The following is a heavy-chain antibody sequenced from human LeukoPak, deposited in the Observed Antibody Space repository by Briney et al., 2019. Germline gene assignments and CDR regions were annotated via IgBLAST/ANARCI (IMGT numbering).Heavy chain of an antibody. CDR2: VNPSSGST. CDR3: ARGNWGFDY. J-gene: IGHJ3*01. CDR1: RYSFTSYY. D-gene: IGHD7-27*01. V-gene: IGHV1-46*01. Sequence: GASVKVSCKASRYSFTSYYIHWVRQAPGQGLEWMGRVNPSSGSTNYAQKFQGRVTMTRDTSTGTVYMEVSSLRSEDTAVYYCARGNWGFDYWGQGTMVTVSS.